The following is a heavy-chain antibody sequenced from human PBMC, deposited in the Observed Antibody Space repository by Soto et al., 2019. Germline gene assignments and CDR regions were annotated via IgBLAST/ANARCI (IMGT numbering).Heavy chain of an antibody. Sequence: PGGSLRLSCVASGFTFSSYSMTWVRQAPGKGLEWVSAISGTGGRTYYADSVKGRFTISSDNSKNTLYLQMNSLRAEDTAVYYCAKGRIQLWSDMDVWGQGTPVTVSS. D-gene: IGHD5-18*01. V-gene: IGHV3-23*01. CDR1: GFTFSSYS. CDR2: ISGTGGRT. CDR3: AKGRIQLWSDMDV. J-gene: IGHJ6*02.